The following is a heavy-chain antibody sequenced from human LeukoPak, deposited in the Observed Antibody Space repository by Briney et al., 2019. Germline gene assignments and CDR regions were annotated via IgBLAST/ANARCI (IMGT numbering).Heavy chain of an antibody. CDR3: ARKIMITFGGVIVMYYFDY. V-gene: IGHV4-4*02. J-gene: IGHJ4*02. CDR2: IYHSGST. Sequence: PSEALSLTCAVSGGSISSSNWWSWVRQPPGKGLEWTGEIYHSGSTNYNPSLKSRVTISVDKSKNQFSLKLSSVTAADTAVYYCARKIMITFGGVIVMYYFDYWGQGTLVTVSS. D-gene: IGHD3-16*02. CDR1: GGSISSSNW.